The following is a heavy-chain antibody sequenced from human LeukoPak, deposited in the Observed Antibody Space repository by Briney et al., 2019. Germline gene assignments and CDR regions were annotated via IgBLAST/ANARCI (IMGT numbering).Heavy chain of an antibody. CDR3: AREVNYYYYMDV. Sequence: GQSLRLSCAASGFTFSDHGFHWVRQAPGKGLDWVAIISDGGSNTYYSDSVRGRFTVSRDNSKNTLYLQVTGLRVEDTAVYYCAREVNYYYYMDVWGKGTTVTVS. CDR1: GFTFSDHG. D-gene: IGHD3-10*01. CDR2: ISDGGSNT. V-gene: IGHV3-30*01. J-gene: IGHJ6*03.